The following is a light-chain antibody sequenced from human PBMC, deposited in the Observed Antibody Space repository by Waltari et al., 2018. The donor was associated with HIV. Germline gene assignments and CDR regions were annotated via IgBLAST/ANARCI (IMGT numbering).Light chain of an antibody. V-gene: IGKV4-1*01. Sequence: DIVMTQSPDSLTVSLGERATINCKYSQSVLYSSNNKNYLAWYQQKPGQPPNLLIYWASTRESGVPDRFSGSGSGTDFTLTISTLQAEDVAVYYCQQYYSSPLTFGGGTKVEIK. CDR2: WAS. J-gene: IGKJ4*01. CDR3: QQYYSSPLT. CDR1: QSVLYSSNNKNY.